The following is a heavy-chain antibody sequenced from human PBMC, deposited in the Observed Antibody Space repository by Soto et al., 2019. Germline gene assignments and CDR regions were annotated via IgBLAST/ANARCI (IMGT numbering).Heavy chain of an antibody. CDR2: ISAYNGNT. CDR1: GYTFTSYG. D-gene: IGHD3-9*01. CDR3: ARVLGEAYYDILTGHY. J-gene: IGHJ4*02. V-gene: IGHV1-18*01. Sequence: GASVKVSCKASGYTFTSYGISWVRQAPGQGLEWMGWISAYNGNTNYAQKLQGRVTMTTDTSTSTAYMELRSLRSDDTAVYYCARVLGEAYYDILTGHYWGQGTLVTVSS.